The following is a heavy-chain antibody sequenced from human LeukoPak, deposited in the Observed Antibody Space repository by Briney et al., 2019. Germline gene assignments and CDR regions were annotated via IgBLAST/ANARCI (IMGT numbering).Heavy chain of an antibody. Sequence: ASVKVSCKASGYTFTSYAMHWVRQAPGQRLEWMGWINAGNGNTKYSQKFQGRVTITRDTSASTAYMELSSLRSEDTAVYYCARDPRILWFGESNWFDPWGQGTLVTVSS. V-gene: IGHV1-3*01. J-gene: IGHJ5*02. D-gene: IGHD3-10*01. CDR2: INAGNGNT. CDR3: ARDPRILWFGESNWFDP. CDR1: GYTFTSYA.